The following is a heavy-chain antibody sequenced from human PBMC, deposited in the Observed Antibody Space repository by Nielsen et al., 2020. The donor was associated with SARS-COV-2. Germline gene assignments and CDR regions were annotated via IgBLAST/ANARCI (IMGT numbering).Heavy chain of an antibody. Sequence: SETLSLTCAVSGVSITSYYWSWIRQPPGKGPEFIGYIYDNGSTRYGPSLKTRVTISRDTSKNQCSLRLTSVTAADTAVYYCASLRRGRNNWFDVVLDHWGQGILVTVSS. V-gene: IGHV4-59*08. J-gene: IGHJ4*02. CDR2: IYDNGST. D-gene: IGHD1-1*01. CDR1: GVSITSYY. CDR3: ASLRRGRNNWFDVVLDH.